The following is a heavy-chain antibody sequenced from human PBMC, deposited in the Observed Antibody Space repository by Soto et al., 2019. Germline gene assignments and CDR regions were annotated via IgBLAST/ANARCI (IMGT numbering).Heavy chain of an antibody. Sequence: PGGSPRISCAAVVNDCRTYWMDWVRQTPGKGLEWVANINPGGSEKNYVGSVKGRFTIYRDNAKNSLYLQMSSLPAEDSALYYCSRSLDSWGQGTLVTVSS. J-gene: IGHJ4*02. CDR3: SRSLDS. CDR1: VNDCRTYW. CDR2: INPGGSEK. V-gene: IGHV3-7*01.